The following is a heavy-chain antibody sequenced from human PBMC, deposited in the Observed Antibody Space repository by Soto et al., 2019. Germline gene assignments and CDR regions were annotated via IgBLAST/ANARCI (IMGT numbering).Heavy chain of an antibody. CDR1: GFTFSSYG. J-gene: IGHJ4*02. CDR2: ISYDGSNK. Sequence: ESGGGVVQPGRSLRLSCAASGFTFSSYGMHWVRQAPGKGLEWVAVISYDGSNKYYADSVKGRFTISRDNSKNTLYLQMNSLRAEDTAVYYCAKDRTGTTNYHRNGFDYWGQGTLVTVSS. D-gene: IGHD1-1*01. CDR3: AKDRTGTTNYHRNGFDY. V-gene: IGHV3-30*18.